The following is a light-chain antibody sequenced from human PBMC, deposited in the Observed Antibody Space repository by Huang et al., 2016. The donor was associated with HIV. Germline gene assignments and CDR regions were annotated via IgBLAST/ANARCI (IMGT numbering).Light chain of an antibody. CDR2: ATS. J-gene: IGKJ2*01. Sequence: EIVLTQSPATLSLSPGDRATLSCRASQSVSSYFAWYQQKPGQAPRLLIYATSNRAPGVPARFSGSGSGTDFTLTISSLGPEDFAVYYCQQRITWPPSYTFGQGTKVE. CDR3: QQRITWPPSYT. V-gene: IGKV3-11*01. CDR1: QSVSSY.